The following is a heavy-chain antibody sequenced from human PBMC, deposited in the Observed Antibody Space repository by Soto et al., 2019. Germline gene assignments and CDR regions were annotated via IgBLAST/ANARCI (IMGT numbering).Heavy chain of an antibody. CDR1: GFTFSSYA. Sequence: GGSLRLSCAASGFTFSSYAMHWVRQAPGKGLEWVAVISYDGSNKYYADSVKGRFTISRDNSKNTLYLQMNSLRAEDTAVYYCARSPGATVAGTYHHDYWGQGTLVTVSS. V-gene: IGHV3-30-3*01. J-gene: IGHJ4*02. CDR3: ARSPGATVAGTYHHDY. D-gene: IGHD6-19*01. CDR2: ISYDGSNK.